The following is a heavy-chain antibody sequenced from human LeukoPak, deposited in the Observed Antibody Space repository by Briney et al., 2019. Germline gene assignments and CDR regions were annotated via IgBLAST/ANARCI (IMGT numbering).Heavy chain of an antibody. CDR3: ARGRLPVGTNWDAFDI. Sequence: PGGSLRLSCAASGFPFSSHWMHWVRQAPGKGLVWVSRFNSYGRRTTYAASVKGRFTISRDNAKNTLYLHMNGLRAEDTAVYYCARGRLPVGTNWDAFDIWGQGTMVTVSS. D-gene: IGHD7-27*01. V-gene: IGHV3-74*01. CDR1: GFPFSSHW. J-gene: IGHJ3*02. CDR2: FNSYGRRT.